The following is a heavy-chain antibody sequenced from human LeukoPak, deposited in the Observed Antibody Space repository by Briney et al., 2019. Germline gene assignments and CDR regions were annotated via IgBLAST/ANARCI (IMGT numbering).Heavy chain of an antibody. CDR1: GGSISSYY. D-gene: IGHD3-10*01. J-gene: IGHJ4*02. CDR3: AKVTMVRGAPDY. V-gene: IGHV4-59*01. Sequence: PSETLSLTCTVSGGSISSYYWSWFRQPPGGGLEWIGYVYYSGSTKYNPSLKSRVTISVDTSQNQFSLKLSSVTAADTALYFCAKVTMVRGAPDYWGQGTLVTVSS. CDR2: VYYSGST.